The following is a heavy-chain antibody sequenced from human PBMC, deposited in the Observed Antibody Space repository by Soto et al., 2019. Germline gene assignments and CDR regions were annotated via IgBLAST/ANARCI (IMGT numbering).Heavy chain of an antibody. Sequence: SETLSLTCTVSGGSISSYYWSWIRQPPGKGLEWIGYIYYSGSTNYNPSLKSRVTISVDTSKNQFSLKLSSVTAADTAVYYCARLGKYGILTGYPEYWGQGTLVTVSS. J-gene: IGHJ4*02. CDR1: GGSISSYY. V-gene: IGHV4-59*08. D-gene: IGHD3-9*01. CDR2: IYYSGST. CDR3: ARLGKYGILTGYPEY.